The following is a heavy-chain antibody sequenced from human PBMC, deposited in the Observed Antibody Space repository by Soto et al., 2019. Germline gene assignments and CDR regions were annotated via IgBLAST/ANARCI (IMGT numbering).Heavy chain of an antibody. CDR2: INSDGSST. J-gene: IGHJ5*02. CDR3: ASLTFYDLLTGYVP. CDR1: GFTFSSYW. Sequence: EVQLVESGGGLVQPGGSLRLSCAASGFTFSSYWMHWVRQAPGKGLVCVSRINSDGSSTNYADSVKGRFTISRDNAKNRLYLQMNSLRAEDTAVYYCASLTFYDLLTGYVPWGQGTRVTVSS. D-gene: IGHD3-9*01. V-gene: IGHV3-74*01.